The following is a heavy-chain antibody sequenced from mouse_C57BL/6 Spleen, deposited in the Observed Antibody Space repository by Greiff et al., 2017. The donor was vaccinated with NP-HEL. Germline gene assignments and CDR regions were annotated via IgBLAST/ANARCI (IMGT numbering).Heavy chain of an antibody. V-gene: IGHV1-39*01. CDR1: GYSFTDYN. J-gene: IGHJ4*01. CDR3: ARPYYGSSYGYAMDY. Sequence: VQLKQSGPELVKPGASVKISCKASGYSFTDYNMNWVKQSNGKSLEWIGVINPNYGTTSYNQKFKGKATLTADQSSSTAYMQLNSLTSEDSAVYYCARPYYGSSYGYAMDYWRQGTSLTVSS. D-gene: IGHD1-1*01. CDR2: INPNYGTT.